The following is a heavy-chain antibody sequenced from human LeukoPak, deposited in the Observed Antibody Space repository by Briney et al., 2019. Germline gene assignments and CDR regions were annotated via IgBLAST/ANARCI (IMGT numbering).Heavy chain of an antibody. V-gene: IGHV1-2*02. CDR1: GYSFADYY. Sequence: ASVKVSCKASGYSFADYYMHWVRQAPGQGLEWMGWINPNSGGTNYAQKFQGRVTMTRDTSISTAYMELSRLRSDDTAVYYCARATMIVVVEPSHFDYWGQGTLVTVSS. CDR3: ARATMIVVVEPSHFDY. CDR2: INPNSGGT. J-gene: IGHJ4*02. D-gene: IGHD3-22*01.